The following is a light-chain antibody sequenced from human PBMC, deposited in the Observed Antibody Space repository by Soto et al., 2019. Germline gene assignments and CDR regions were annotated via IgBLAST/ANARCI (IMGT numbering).Light chain of an antibody. J-gene: IGLJ1*01. CDR3: SSYTSSSTLYV. CDR1: SSDVGGYNY. V-gene: IGLV2-14*01. CDR2: EVS. Sequence: QTVLTEPAYLAGSPGQSITISCTGTSSDVGGYNYVSWYQQHPGKAPKLMIYEVSNRPSGVSNRFSGSKSGNTASLTISGLQAEDEAAYYCSSYTSSSTLYVFATGPKVTV.